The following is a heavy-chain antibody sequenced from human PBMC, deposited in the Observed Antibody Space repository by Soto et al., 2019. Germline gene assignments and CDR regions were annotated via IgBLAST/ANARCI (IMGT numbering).Heavy chain of an antibody. CDR3: ARGPPFGR. CDR2: IYHSGST. D-gene: IGHD3-10*01. J-gene: IGHJ4*02. Sequence: QLQLQESGSGLVKPSQTLSLTCAVSGGSISSGGYSWSWIRQPPGKGLEWIGYIYHSGSTYYNPSLKTRVTISADRSKNQSSLKLSSVTATVRAVYNCARGPPFGRWGQATLLTVSS. CDR1: GGSISSGGYS. V-gene: IGHV4-30-2*01.